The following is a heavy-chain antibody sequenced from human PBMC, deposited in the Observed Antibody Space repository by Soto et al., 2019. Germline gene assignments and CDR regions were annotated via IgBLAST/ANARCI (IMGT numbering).Heavy chain of an antibody. V-gene: IGHV3-11*01. Sequence: PGGSLRLSCAASGFTFSDYYMSWIRQAPGKGLEFVSYISSIVSTIYYADSVKGGFTISRYNAKNSLYLQMNTLRADYTAVYYCARDAGGWNHVILWGQGTLVTVSS. CDR2: ISSIVSTI. CDR3: ARDAGGWNHVIL. D-gene: IGHD6-19*01. CDR1: GFTFSDYY. J-gene: IGHJ4*02.